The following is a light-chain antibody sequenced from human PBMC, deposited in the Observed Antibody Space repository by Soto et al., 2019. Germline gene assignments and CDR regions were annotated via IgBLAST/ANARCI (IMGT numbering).Light chain of an antibody. CDR2: DAS. J-gene: IGKJ4*01. Sequence: DIQMTQSPSSLAASVGDRATITCQASQDISNYLNWYQQKQGKXXKXXIYDASNLETGVPSRFSGSGSGTDFTFTISSLQPEDIETYYCQQYDNLPLTFGGGTKVDIK. CDR3: QQYDNLPLT. CDR1: QDISNY. V-gene: IGKV1-33*01.